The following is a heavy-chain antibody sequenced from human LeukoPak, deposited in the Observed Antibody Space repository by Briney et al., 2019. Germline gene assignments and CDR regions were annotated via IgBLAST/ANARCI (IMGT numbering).Heavy chain of an antibody. D-gene: IGHD3-22*01. CDR1: GGSFSGYY. CDR3: ARGDPNYYDSSGYYGY. CDR2: IYYSGST. Sequence: SETLSLTCAVYGGSFSGYYWSWIRQPPGKGLEWIGSIYYSGSTYYNPSLKSRVTISVDTSKNQFSLKLSSVTAADTAVYYCARGDPNYYDSSGYYGYWGQGTLVTVSS. J-gene: IGHJ4*02. V-gene: IGHV4-34*01.